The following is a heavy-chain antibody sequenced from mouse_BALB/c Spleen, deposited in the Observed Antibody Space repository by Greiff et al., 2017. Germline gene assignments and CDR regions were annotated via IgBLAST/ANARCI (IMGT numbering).Heavy chain of an antibody. CDR2: ISYDGSN. V-gene: IGHV3-6*02. J-gene: IGHJ4*01. D-gene: IGHD1-2*01. CDR3: ALSFSPYYAMDY. CDR1: GYSITSGYY. Sequence: EVQLQESGPGLVKPSQSLSLTCSVTGYSITSGYYWNWIRQFPGNKLEWMGYISYDGSNNYNPSLKNRISITRDTSKNQFFLKLNSVTTEDTATYYCALSFSPYYAMDYWGQGTSVTVSS.